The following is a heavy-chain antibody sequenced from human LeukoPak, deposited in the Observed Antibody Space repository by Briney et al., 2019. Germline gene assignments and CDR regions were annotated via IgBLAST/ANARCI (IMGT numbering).Heavy chain of an antibody. V-gene: IGHV4-30-4*01. Sequence: SETLSLTCTVSGGSLSSGDYYWSWIRQPPGKGLEWIGYIYYSGSTYYNPSLKSRVTISVDTSKNQFSLKLSSVTAAATAVYYCARGGIYCSGGSCYFNAFDIWGQGTMVAVSS. CDR1: GGSLSSGDYY. CDR3: ARGGIYCSGGSCYFNAFDI. CDR2: IYYSGST. J-gene: IGHJ3*02. D-gene: IGHD2-15*01.